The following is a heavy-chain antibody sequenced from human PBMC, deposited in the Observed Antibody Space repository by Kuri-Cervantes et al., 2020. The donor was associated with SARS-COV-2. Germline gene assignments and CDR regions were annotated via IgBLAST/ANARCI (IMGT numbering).Heavy chain of an antibody. CDR3: ARSPGDGDYDPFDY. Sequence: GGSLRLSCAASGFTFKSYSMIWVRQAPGKGLEWISSISSTSNYIYYADSMKGRFTISRDNAKNSLYLQMNSLRAEDTAVYYCARSPGDGDYDPFDYWGQGTLVTVSS. D-gene: IGHD4-17*01. V-gene: IGHV3-21*01. CDR2: ISSTSNYI. CDR1: GFTFKSYS. J-gene: IGHJ4*02.